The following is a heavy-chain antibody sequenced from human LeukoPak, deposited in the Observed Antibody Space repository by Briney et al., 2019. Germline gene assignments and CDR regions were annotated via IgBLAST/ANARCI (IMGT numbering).Heavy chain of an antibody. CDR1: GGSISRGDYS. CDR3: ASTYDSRAYFPYYFNY. Sequence: PSETLSLTCAVSGGSISRGDYSWSWIRQPPGKGLEWIGNTQHSGSAYYNPSLKSRVTMSVDRSKNQFSLKLSSVTAADTAVYYCASTYDSRAYFPYYFNYWGQGTLVTVSS. J-gene: IGHJ4*02. CDR2: TQHSGSA. D-gene: IGHD3-22*01. V-gene: IGHV4-30-2*01.